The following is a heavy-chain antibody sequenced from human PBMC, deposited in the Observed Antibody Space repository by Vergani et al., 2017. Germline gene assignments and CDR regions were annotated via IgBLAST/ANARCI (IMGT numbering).Heavy chain of an antibody. D-gene: IGHD3-10*01. CDR1: GYSVGSGNY. V-gene: IGHV4-38-2*01. CDR2: VHRNGNT. Sequence: QVDLQESGPGLVKSSETLSLNGAVFGYSVGSGNYWGWIRQPPGRGLECIGCVHRNGNTYYTSSLRSRATLSRDTSKNQFPLRLPSVTAADTAVYYCARQNPYGSAHVDFWGRGVLVTVSA. CDR3: ARQNPYGSAHVDF. J-gene: IGHJ4*02.